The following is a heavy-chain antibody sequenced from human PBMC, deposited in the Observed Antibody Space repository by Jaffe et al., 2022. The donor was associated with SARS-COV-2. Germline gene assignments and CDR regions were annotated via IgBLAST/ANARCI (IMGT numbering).Heavy chain of an antibody. CDR2: INPNSGGT. Sequence: QVQLVQSGAEVKKPGASVKVSCKASGYTFTGYYMHWVRQAPGQGLEWMGWINPNSGGTNYAQKFQGRVTMTRDTSISTAYMELSRLRSDDTAVYYCARDRRYDFWSGYRQYYFDYWGQGTLVTVSS. J-gene: IGHJ4*02. CDR3: ARDRRYDFWSGYRQYYFDY. V-gene: IGHV1-2*02. CDR1: GYTFTGYY. D-gene: IGHD3-3*01.